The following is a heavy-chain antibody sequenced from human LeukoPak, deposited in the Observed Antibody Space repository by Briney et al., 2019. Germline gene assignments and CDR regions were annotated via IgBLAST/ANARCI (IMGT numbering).Heavy chain of an antibody. J-gene: IGHJ4*02. CDR3: ARDSPKQWLAYYFDY. V-gene: IGHV3-7*01. Sequence: PGGSLRLSCAASGFTFSSYWMSWVRQAPGKGLEWVANIKQDGSEKYYVDSVKGRFTISRDNAKNSLYLQMNSLRAEDTAVYYCARDSPKQWLAYYFDYWGQGTLVTVSS. D-gene: IGHD6-19*01. CDR1: GFTFSSYW. CDR2: IKQDGSEK.